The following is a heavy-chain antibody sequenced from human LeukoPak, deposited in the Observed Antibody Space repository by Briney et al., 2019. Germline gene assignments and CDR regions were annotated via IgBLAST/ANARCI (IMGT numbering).Heavy chain of an antibody. V-gene: IGHV1-69*04. CDR2: IIPTLGIA. CDR1: GGTFSSYT. J-gene: IGHJ1*01. D-gene: IGHD6-13*01. CDR3: ARDPSDSSSWIKGYFQH. Sequence: SVKVSCKASGGTFSSYTISWVRQAPGQGLEWRGRIIPTLGIANYAQKFQGRVTITADKSTSTAYMELSSLRSEDTAVYYCARDPSDSSSWIKGYFQHWGQGTLVTVSS.